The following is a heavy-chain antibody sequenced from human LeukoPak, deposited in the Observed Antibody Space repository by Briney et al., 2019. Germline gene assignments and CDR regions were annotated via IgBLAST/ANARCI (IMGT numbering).Heavy chain of an antibody. J-gene: IGHJ4*02. CDR2: INIDERIT. CDR1: GFSFSTQR. CDR3: FREGGD. D-gene: IGHD3-10*01. Sequence: GGSLRLSCAASGFSFSTQRMHWVRQAPGKGLVWVSYINIDERITGYADSAKGRFTISRDNAKNTLYPQMNSLRAEDTAIYYCFREGGDWGQGTLVTVSS. V-gene: IGHV3-74*01.